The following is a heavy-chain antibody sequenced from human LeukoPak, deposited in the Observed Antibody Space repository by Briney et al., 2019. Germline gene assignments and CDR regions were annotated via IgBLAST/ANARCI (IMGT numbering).Heavy chain of an antibody. CDR1: GGSISSYY. J-gene: IGHJ3*02. V-gene: IGHV4-59*01. Sequence: SETLSLTCTVSGGSISSYYWSWIRQPPGKGLERIGYTYYSGSTNYNPSLKSRVTISVDTSKNQFSLKLSSVTAADTAVYYCARVEPLLAYYYGSRSFDIWGQGTMVTVSS. CDR2: TYYSGST. CDR3: ARVEPLLAYYYGSRSFDI. D-gene: IGHD3-10*01.